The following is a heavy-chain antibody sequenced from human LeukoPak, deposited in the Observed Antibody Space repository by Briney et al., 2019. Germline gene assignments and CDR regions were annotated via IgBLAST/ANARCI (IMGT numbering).Heavy chain of an antibody. D-gene: IGHD4-11*01. Sequence: SETLSLTCTVSGGSISSYYWSWIRQPPGKGLEWIGYIYYSGSTNYNPSLKSRVTISVDTSKNQFSLNLSSVTAADTAVYYCARQYSDYGELDYWGQGTLVTVSS. J-gene: IGHJ4*02. CDR1: GGSISSYY. CDR2: IYYSGST. V-gene: IGHV4-59*08. CDR3: ARQYSDYGELDY.